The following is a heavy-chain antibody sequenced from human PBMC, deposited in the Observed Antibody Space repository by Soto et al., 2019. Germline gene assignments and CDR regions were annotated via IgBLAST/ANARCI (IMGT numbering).Heavy chain of an antibody. Sequence: GASVKVSCKASGYTFTSYDINWVRQATGQGLEWMGWMNPNSGNTGYAQNFQGRATMTRNTSISTAYMELSSLRSEDTAVYYFARVYSDPRLYYYYYYMDVWGKGTTVTVSS. D-gene: IGHD6-13*01. J-gene: IGHJ6*03. CDR2: MNPNSGNT. CDR3: ARVYSDPRLYYYYYYMDV. CDR1: GYTFTSYD. V-gene: IGHV1-8*01.